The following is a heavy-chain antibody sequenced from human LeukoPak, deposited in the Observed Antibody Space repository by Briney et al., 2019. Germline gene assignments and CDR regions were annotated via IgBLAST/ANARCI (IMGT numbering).Heavy chain of an antibody. V-gene: IGHV3-53*01. CDR1: GFTVSSNY. CDR3: ARGWEWEPLDY. J-gene: IGHJ4*02. Sequence: QPGGSLRLSRAASGFTVSSNYMSWVRQAPGKGLEWVSVIYSGGSTYYADSVKGRFTISRDNSKNTLYLQMNSLRAEDTAVYYCARGWEWEPLDYWGQGTLVTVSS. D-gene: IGHD1-26*01. CDR2: IYSGGST.